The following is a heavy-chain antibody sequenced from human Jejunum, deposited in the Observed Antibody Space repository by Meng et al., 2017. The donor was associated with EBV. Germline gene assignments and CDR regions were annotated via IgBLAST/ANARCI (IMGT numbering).Heavy chain of an antibody. J-gene: IGHJ4*02. CDR1: GFTFSGHA. CDR2: ISNDGNNK. D-gene: IGHD3-16*01. Sequence: QVQLVESGGGVVQPGRSLRLSCAASGFTFSGHAMQWVRQAPGKGLKWVALISNDGNNKYYADSVKGRFTISRDNAENTLTLQMNSLRVEDTAVYYCSRDLRGPFDYWGQGTLVTVSS. V-gene: IGHV3-30-3*01. CDR3: SRDLRGPFDY.